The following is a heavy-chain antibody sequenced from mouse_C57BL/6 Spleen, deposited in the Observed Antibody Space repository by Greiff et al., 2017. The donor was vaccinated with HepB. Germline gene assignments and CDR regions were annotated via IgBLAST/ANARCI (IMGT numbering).Heavy chain of an antibody. CDR2: INPSNGGT. J-gene: IGHJ2*01. Sequence: VQLQQPGTELVKPGASVKLSCKASGYTFTSYWMHWVKQRPGQGLEWIGNINPSNGGTNYNEKFKSKATLTVDTSSSTAYMQLSSLTSEDSAVYYCARSTLITTWYFDYWGQGTTLTVSS. CDR1: GYTFTSYW. D-gene: IGHD2-4*01. CDR3: ARSTLITTWYFDY. V-gene: IGHV1-53*01.